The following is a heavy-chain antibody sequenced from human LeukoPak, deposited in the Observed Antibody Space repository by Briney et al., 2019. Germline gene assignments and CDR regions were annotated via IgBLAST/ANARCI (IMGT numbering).Heavy chain of an antibody. V-gene: IGHV4-59*01. CDR2: IYYSGST. D-gene: IGHD3-22*01. CDR1: GGSISSYY. Sequence: SETLSLTCTVSGGSISSYYWSWIRQPPGKGLEWIGCIYYSGSTNYNPSLKSRVTISVDTSKNQFSLKLSSVTAADTAVYYCARGRGVRDYYDSSGPSYYGMDVWGQGTTVTVSS. J-gene: IGHJ6*02. CDR3: ARGRGVRDYYDSSGPSYYGMDV.